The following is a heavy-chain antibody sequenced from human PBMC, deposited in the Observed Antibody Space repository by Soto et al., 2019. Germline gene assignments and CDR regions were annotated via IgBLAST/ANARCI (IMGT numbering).Heavy chain of an antibody. CDR3: AIGSGSYYDDY. J-gene: IGHJ4*02. Sequence: QVQLVESGGGVVQPGRSLRLSCAASGFTFSSYGMHWVRQAPGKGLEWVAVISYDGSNKYYADSVKGRFTISRDNSKNTLYLQMNSLSAEDTAVYYCAIGSGSYYDDYWGQGTLVTFSS. V-gene: IGHV3-30*03. D-gene: IGHD3-10*01. CDR1: GFTFSSYG. CDR2: ISYDGSNK.